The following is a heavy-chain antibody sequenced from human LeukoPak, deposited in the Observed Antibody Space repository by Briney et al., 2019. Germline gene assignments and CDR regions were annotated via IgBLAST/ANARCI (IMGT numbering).Heavy chain of an antibody. V-gene: IGHV3-74*01. CDR2: INSDGSWT. Sequence: GGSLRLSCAASGSYWMHWVRQAPGKGLVWVSHINSDGSWTSYADSVKGRFTISKDNAKNTVYLQTNNLRAEDTAVYYCVSFYETYWGRGTLVTVSS. CDR1: GSYW. D-gene: IGHD2/OR15-2a*01. CDR3: VSFYETY. J-gene: IGHJ4*02.